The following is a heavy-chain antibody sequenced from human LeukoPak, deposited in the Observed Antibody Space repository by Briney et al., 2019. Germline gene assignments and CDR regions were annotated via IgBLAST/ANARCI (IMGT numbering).Heavy chain of an antibody. Sequence: SETLSLTCTVSGYSISSGYYWGWIRQPPGKGLEWIGSVYHSGSTYYNPSLKSRVTISVDTSKNQFSLKLSSVTAADTAVYYCARGYARYWGQGTLVTVSS. V-gene: IGHV4-38-2*02. J-gene: IGHJ4*02. CDR1: GYSISSGYY. CDR3: ARGYARY. CDR2: VYHSGST. D-gene: IGHD2-2*01.